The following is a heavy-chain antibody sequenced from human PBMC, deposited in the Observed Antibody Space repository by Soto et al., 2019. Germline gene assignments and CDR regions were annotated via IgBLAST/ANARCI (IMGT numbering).Heavy chain of an antibody. CDR2: IYYSGTT. Sequence: QVQLQESGPGLVQPSQTLSLSCTVSGGSITSGGYYWSWIRQHPGKGLEWIGYIYYSGTTYYNPSLKSRLTISLDTSRNQFSLEVNSVSXAXXXXXXXXXXXXXXXXXEHWGQGTLVTVSS. CDR1: GGSITSGGYY. CDR3: XXXXXXXXXXEH. J-gene: IGHJ1*01. V-gene: IGHV4-31*03.